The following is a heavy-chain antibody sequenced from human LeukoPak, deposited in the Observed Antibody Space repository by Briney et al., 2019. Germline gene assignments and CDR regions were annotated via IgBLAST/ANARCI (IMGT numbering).Heavy chain of an antibody. D-gene: IGHD2-2*01. CDR2: TGSTGVST. V-gene: IGHV3-23*01. J-gene: IGHJ4*02. Sequence: PGGSLRLSCAASGFTFSSYAMNWVRQAPGKGLDCVSGTGSTGVSTFYADSVKGRFTVSRDNSKNTLSLQMNSLRAEDTAVYYCAKDPGVVPAHYFDYWGQGTLVTVSS. CDR1: GFTFSSYA. CDR3: AKDPGVVPAHYFDY.